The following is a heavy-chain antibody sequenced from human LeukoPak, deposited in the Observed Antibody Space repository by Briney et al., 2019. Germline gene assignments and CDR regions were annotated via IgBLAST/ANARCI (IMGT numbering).Heavy chain of an antibody. D-gene: IGHD6-13*01. CDR2: INPSGGNT. Sequence: ASVKVSCKASGYTFTSYYMHWVRQAPGQGLEWMGIINPSGGNTNYAQKLQGRVTMTTDTSTSTAYMELRSLRSDDTAVYYCARERRHSSSWKGPLGYWGQGTLVTVSS. CDR1: GYTFTSYY. J-gene: IGHJ4*02. CDR3: ARERRHSSSWKGPLGY. V-gene: IGHV1-46*01.